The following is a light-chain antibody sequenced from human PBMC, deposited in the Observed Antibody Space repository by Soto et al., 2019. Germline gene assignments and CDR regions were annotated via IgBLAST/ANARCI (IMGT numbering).Light chain of an antibody. CDR3: QLYGGSPLP. CDR2: GAS. V-gene: IGKV3-20*01. CDR1: QSVSRR. J-gene: IGKJ5*01. Sequence: EVVLTQSPGTLSLSPGGRATLSCRASQSVSRRLAWYQQRPGQSPRLLISGASMRASGVPVRFIGSGSGTDFTRTITRLVPEDFAVYSCQLYGGSPLPFALGTRLE.